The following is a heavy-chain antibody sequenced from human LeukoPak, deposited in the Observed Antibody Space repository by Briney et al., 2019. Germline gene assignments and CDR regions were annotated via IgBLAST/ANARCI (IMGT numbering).Heavy chain of an antibody. J-gene: IGHJ6*03. Sequence: PSETLSLTCTVSGGSISSSSYYWGWIRQPPGKGLEWIGEINHSGSTNYNPSLKSRVTISVGTSKNQFSLKLSSVTAADTAVYYCARTYGYYYYYMDVWGKGTTVTISS. CDR2: INHSGST. CDR3: ARTYGYYYYYMDV. CDR1: GGSISSSSYY. D-gene: IGHD4-17*01. V-gene: IGHV4-39*07.